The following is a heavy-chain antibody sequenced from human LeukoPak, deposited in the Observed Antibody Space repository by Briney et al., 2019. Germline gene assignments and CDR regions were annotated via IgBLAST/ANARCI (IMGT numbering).Heavy chain of an antibody. Sequence: GGSLRLSCAASGSTFSSYSMNWVRQAPGKGLEWVSSISSSSSYIYYADSVKGRFTISRDNAKNSLYLQMNGLRAEDTAVYYCARDSDGNFDYWGQGTLVTVSS. CDR1: GSTFSSYS. V-gene: IGHV3-21*01. J-gene: IGHJ4*02. CDR3: ARDSDGNFDY. D-gene: IGHD3-10*01. CDR2: ISSSSSYI.